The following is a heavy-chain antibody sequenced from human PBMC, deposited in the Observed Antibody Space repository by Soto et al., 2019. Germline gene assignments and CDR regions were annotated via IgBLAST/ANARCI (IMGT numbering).Heavy chain of an antibody. CDR2: IIPIFGTA. V-gene: IGHV1-69*13. J-gene: IGHJ5*02. D-gene: IGHD3-22*01. CDR3: ARVSYYYDKLENRRKYNWFDP. CDR1: GGTFSSYA. Sequence: SVKVPCKASGGTFSSYAISWVRQAPGQGLEWMGGIIPIFGTANYAQKFQGRVTITADESTSTAYMELSSLRSEDTAVYYCARVSYYYDKLENRRKYNWFDPWGQGTLVTVSS.